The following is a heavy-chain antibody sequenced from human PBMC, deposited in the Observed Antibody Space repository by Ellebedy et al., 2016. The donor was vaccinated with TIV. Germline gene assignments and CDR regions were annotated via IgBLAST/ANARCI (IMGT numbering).Heavy chain of an antibody. Sequence: GESLKISCAASGFTFGNHAMSWVRQAPGKGLEWVSAISGSGGTTFYADSVRGRFTVSRDNSKNTLYLQIHSLTAEETAVYYCAKGRGGGSDSSAPRYYFDYWGLGTLVTVSS. J-gene: IGHJ4*02. CDR2: ISGSGGTT. D-gene: IGHD3-22*01. CDR3: AKGRGGGSDSSAPRYYFDY. V-gene: IGHV3-23*01. CDR1: GFTFGNHA.